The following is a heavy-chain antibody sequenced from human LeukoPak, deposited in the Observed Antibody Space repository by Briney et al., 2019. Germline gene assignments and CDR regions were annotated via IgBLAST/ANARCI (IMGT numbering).Heavy chain of an antibody. CDR3: ARRTPGPQLDEYVAYYFDL. D-gene: IGHD3/OR15-3a*01. CDR1: GGSITTDC. J-gene: IGHJ4*02. V-gene: IGHV4-4*09. CDR2: IYSSGMT. Sequence: SETPSLTCTVSGGSITTDCWIWIRQPPGKGLEWIAYIYSSGMTKYNPSLKSRGTISVDPSKNQLSLKLNSVTAADTAVYYCARRTPGPQLDEYVAYYFDLWGQGTLVTVSS.